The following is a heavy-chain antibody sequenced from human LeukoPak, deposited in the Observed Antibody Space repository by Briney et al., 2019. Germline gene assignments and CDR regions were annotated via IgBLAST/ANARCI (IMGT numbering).Heavy chain of an antibody. D-gene: IGHD6-13*01. CDR2: INPNSGGT. Sequence: ASVEVSCKASGYTFTGYYMHWVRQAPGQGLEWMGWINPNSGGTNYAQKFQGWVTMTRDTSISTAYMELSRLRSDDTAVYYCARGPGIAAEGATFDPWGQGTLVTVSS. CDR1: GYTFTGYY. J-gene: IGHJ5*02. V-gene: IGHV1-2*04. CDR3: ARGPGIAAEGATFDP.